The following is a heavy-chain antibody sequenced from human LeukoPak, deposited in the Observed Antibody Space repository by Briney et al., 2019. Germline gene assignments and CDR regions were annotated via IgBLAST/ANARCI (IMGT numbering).Heavy chain of an antibody. J-gene: IGHJ4*02. CDR2: IIPIFHTA. CDR1: GGTFSSYA. D-gene: IGHD6-19*01. Sequence: GASVKVSCKASGGTFSSYAISWVRQAPGQGLEWMGGIIPIFHTADYAQKFQGRVTITADESTSTVYMELSRLRSEDTAMYYCARGGNSGWRTPNDDYWGQGTRVTVSS. V-gene: IGHV1-69*13. CDR3: ARGGNSGWRTPNDDY.